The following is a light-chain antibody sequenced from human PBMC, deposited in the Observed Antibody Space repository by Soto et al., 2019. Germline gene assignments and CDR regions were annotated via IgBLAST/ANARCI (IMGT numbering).Light chain of an antibody. V-gene: IGKV1-5*01. Sequence: DIQMTQSPSTLSASVGDRVTITCRASQSISSWLAWYQQKPGKAPKLLIYDASSLKSGVPSRFSGSGSGTEFTLTITSLQPDDFAIYYCQHYHGYPFTFGPGTKVDI. CDR2: DAS. CDR1: QSISSW. CDR3: QHYHGYPFT. J-gene: IGKJ3*01.